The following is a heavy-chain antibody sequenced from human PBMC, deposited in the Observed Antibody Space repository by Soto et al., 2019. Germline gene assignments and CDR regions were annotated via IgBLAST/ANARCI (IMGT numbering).Heavy chain of an antibody. V-gene: IGHV1-18*01. CDR1: GYTFTSYG. CDR2: ISAYNGNT. J-gene: IGHJ4*02. D-gene: IGHD6-13*01. CDR3: ARDVPGYSSSWYPGY. Sequence: ASVKVSSKASGYTFTSYGISWVRQAPGQGLEWMGWISAYNGNTNYAQKPQGRVTMTTDTSTSTAYMELRSLRSDDTAVYYCARDVPGYSSSWYPGYWGQGTLVTV.